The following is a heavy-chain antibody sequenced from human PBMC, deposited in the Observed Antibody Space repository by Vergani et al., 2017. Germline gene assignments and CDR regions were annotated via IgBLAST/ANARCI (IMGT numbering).Heavy chain of an antibody. V-gene: IGHV4-38-2*02. CDR2: LYASGST. Sequence: QVQLQESGPGLVKPSETLSLICDVFDFISNGHYWGWIRQSPEKGLEWIGSLYASGSTYYSPSLKSRVAISIDTSKNHFSLRLSSVTAADTAVYYCAREAYCSGSYYYYYYYMDVWGKGTTVTVSS. CDR3: AREAYCSGSYYYYYYYMDV. D-gene: IGHD3-10*01. CDR1: DFISNGHY. J-gene: IGHJ6*03.